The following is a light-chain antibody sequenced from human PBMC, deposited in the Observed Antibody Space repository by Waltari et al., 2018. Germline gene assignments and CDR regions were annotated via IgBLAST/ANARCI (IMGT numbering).Light chain of an antibody. CDR2: AVS. Sequence: QSALTQPPSASGSPGQSVTISCTGTSSDVGGYNYVSWYQHHPGKVPKLMIYAVSRRPSGVADPLSGSKSGNTASLTVSGLQAEDEADYYCSSYAGSINLGLCVFGTGTKVTVL. CDR3: SSYAGSINLGLCV. V-gene: IGLV2-8*01. CDR1: SSDVGGYNY. J-gene: IGLJ1*01.